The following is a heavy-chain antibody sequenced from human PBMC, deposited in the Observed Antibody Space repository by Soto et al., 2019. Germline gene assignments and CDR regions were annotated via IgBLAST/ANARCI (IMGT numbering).Heavy chain of an antibody. V-gene: IGHV1-8*01. J-gene: IGHJ4*02. Sequence: GASLKVSCKASGYTFTSYDINWVRQATGQGLEWMGWMNPNSGNTGYAQKFKGRVTMTRNTSISTAYMELSSLRSEDTAVYYCARVARRGVLEILSWGRAYRFDYWGQGTMVTVSS. CDR1: GYTFTSYD. CDR3: ARVARRGVLEILSWGRAYRFDY. D-gene: IGHD7-27*01. CDR2: MNPNSGNT.